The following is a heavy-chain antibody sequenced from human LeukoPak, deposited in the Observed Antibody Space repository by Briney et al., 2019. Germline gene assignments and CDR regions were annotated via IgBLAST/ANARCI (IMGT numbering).Heavy chain of an antibody. CDR1: GGSISSSSYY. CDR2: IYYSGST. CDR3: ARAANGGNSGDDY. J-gene: IGHJ4*02. Sequence: SETLSLTCTVSGGSISSSSYYWGWIRQPPGKGLEWIGSIYYSGSTYYNPSLKSRVTISVDTSKNQFSLKLSSVTAADTAVYYCARAANGGNSGDDYWGQGTLATVSS. D-gene: IGHD4-23*01. V-gene: IGHV4-39*07.